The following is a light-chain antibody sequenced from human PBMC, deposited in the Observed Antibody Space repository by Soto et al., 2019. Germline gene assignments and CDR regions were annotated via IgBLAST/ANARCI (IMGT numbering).Light chain of an antibody. CDR2: AAS. V-gene: IGKV1-27*01. CDR3: QKHNSAPFT. J-gene: IGKJ3*01. CDR1: QGISNY. Sequence: DIQMTQSPSSLSASVGDRVTITCRASQGISNYLAWYQQKPGKVPKLLIYAASTLQLGVPSRFSGSGSGTDFTLTISSLQPEDVATYYCQKHNSAPFTLGPGTTVDIK.